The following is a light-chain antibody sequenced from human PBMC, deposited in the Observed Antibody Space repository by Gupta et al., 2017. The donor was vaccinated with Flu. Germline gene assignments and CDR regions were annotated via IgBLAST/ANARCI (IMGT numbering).Light chain of an antibody. CDR1: QSVSSY. J-gene: IGKJ4*01. V-gene: IGKV3-11*01. CDR2: DAS. Sequence: EIVLTQSPATLSLSPGERATLSCRASQSVSSYLAWYKQKPGQAPRRLIYDASNRATGSQARCSGSGYGTDCNITIISREPEDFEVYYCQQLSNGHPWITFGRGTKVEIK. CDR3: QQLSNGHPWIT.